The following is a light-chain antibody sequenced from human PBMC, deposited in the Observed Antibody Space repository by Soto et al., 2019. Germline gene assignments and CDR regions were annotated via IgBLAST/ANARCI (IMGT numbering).Light chain of an antibody. J-gene: IGLJ2*01. CDR3: ASFTRIVTVV. CDR1: SSDVGGYNY. CDR2: DVN. Sequence: QSVLTQPASVSGSPGQSITISCAGTSSDVGGYNYVSWYQQHPGKVPRLIISDVNKRPSGVSDRFSGSKSGNTASLTISGLQAEDEADYYCASFTRIVTVVFGGGTKLTVL. V-gene: IGLV2-14*03.